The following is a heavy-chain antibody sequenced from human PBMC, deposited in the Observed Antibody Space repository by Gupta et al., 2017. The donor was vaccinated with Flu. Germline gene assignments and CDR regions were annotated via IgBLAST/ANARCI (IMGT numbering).Heavy chain of an antibody. CDR2: VNGNNGVT. CDR3: ATQVTTNGFDL. D-gene: IGHD1-14*01. CDR1: GYSFISHS. Sequence: QVLLVQSGTEVKNPGASVILSCKASGYSFISHSIHWFRLAPGQGLEWMGWVNGNNGVTKYSQKFSAKISITRDRAATTAYMELKSLLFEDTATYYCATQVTTNGFDLWGQGTTVTVSS. V-gene: IGHV1-3*01. J-gene: IGHJ3*01.